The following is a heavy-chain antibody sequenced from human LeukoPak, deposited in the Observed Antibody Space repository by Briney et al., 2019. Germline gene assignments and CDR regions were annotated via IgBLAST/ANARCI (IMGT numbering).Heavy chain of an antibody. V-gene: IGHV3-21*01. Sequence: GGSLRLSRAASGFTFSSYSMNWVRQAPGKGLEWVSSISSSSSYIYYADSVKGRFTISRDNAQNTLYLQMNSLGVEDSAVYYCARGYRDFWGQGTLVTVSS. J-gene: IGHJ4*02. CDR3: ARGYRDF. CDR1: GFTFSSYS. CDR2: ISSSSSYI. D-gene: IGHD3-22*01.